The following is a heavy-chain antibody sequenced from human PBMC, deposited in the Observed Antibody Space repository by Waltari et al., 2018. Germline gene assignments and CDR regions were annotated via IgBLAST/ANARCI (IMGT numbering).Heavy chain of an antibody. D-gene: IGHD6-19*01. Sequence: QVTLKESGPALVKPTQTLTLTCTFSGFSLSTSGMRVSWIRQPPGKALEWLARIDWDDDKFYSTSLKTRLTISKDTSKNQVVLTMTNMDPVDTATYYCVGESIAVAGTGYWGQGTLVTVSS. V-gene: IGHV2-70*04. CDR3: VGESIAVAGTGY. J-gene: IGHJ4*02. CDR1: GFSLSTSGMR. CDR2: IDWDDDK.